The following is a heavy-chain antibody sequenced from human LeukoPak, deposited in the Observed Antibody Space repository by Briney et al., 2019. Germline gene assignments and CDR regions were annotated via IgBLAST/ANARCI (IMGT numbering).Heavy chain of an antibody. CDR3: ARGGESGSYYYYYGMDV. CDR2: MNPNSGNI. V-gene: IGHV1-8*01. CDR1: GYTFTSYD. Sequence: ASVKVSCKASGYTFTSYDINWVRQATGQGLEWMGWMNPNSGNIGYAQKFQGRVTMTRNTSISTAYMELSSLRSEDTAVYYCARGGESGSYYYYYGMDVWGQGTTVTVSS. J-gene: IGHJ6*02. D-gene: IGHD1-26*01.